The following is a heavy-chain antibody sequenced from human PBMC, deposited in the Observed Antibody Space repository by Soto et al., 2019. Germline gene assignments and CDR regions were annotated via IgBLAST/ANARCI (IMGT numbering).Heavy chain of an antibody. J-gene: IGHJ5*02. V-gene: IGHV4-30-4*01. CDR1: GGSINSGDYY. Sequence: SETLSLTCTVSGGSINSGDYYWSWIRQPPGKGLEWIGYIYYSGSTNYNPSLKSRVTISVDTSKNQFSLKLSSVTAADTAVYYCATQEVGGSYVYTFDPWGQGTLVTVSS. CDR3: ATQEVGGSYVYTFDP. D-gene: IGHD1-26*01. CDR2: IYYSGST.